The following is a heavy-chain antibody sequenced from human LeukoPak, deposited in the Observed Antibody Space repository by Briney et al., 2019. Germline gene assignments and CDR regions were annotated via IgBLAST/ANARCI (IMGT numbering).Heavy chain of an antibody. CDR3: AAWGLYNY. CDR2: VNLGGSVI. Sequence: GGSLRLSCAASGFTFRDYWMNWVRQAPGKGLEWVANVNLGGSVISYVDSVKGRCTVSRDNAENSLSLRMNSLRAEDTAVYYCAAWGLYNYWGQGTLVTVSS. J-gene: IGHJ4*02. V-gene: IGHV3-7*01. D-gene: IGHD7-27*01. CDR1: GFTFRDYW.